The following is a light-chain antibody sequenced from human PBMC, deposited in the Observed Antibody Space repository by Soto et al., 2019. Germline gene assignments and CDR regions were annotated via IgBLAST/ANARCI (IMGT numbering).Light chain of an antibody. J-gene: IGLJ1*01. V-gene: IGLV1-51*01. CDR2: DNN. CDR3: GTWDSSLSAYV. Sequence: QSVLTQPPSVSAAPGQKVTISCSGSSSNIGSNYVSWYQQPPGTAPKLLIYDNNKRPPGIPDRFSGSKSGTSATLGITGLQTGDEADYYCGTWDSSLSAYVFGTGTKVTVL. CDR1: SSNIGSNY.